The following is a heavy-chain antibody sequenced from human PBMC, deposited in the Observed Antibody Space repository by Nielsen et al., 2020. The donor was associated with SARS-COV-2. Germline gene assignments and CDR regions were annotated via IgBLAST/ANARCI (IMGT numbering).Heavy chain of an antibody. D-gene: IGHD6-19*01. CDR1: GGSIGSYY. Sequence: SETLSLTCTVFGGSIGSYYWSWIRQPPGKGLEWIGHIFNTGSTNYNPSLKSRVTISVDTSKNQFSLKLSSVTAADTAVYYCARGDSSGWYGAWYFDLWGRGTLVTVSS. CDR2: IFNTGST. CDR3: ARGDSSGWYGAWYFDL. J-gene: IGHJ2*01. V-gene: IGHV4-59*13.